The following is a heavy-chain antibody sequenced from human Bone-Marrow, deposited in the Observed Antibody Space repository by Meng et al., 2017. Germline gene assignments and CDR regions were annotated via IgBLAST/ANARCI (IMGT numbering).Heavy chain of an antibody. CDR1: GGTFSSDA. CDR3: ARAVVTRPPYYYGMDV. J-gene: IGHJ6*02. CDR2: IIPIFGTA. D-gene: IGHD2-21*02. V-gene: IGHV1-69*06. Sequence: QAAAVQSGGEVEMPGSSVKVSWKASGGTFSSDAISWVRQAPGQGLEWMGGIIPIFGTANYAQKLQGRVTMTTDTSTSTAYMELRSLRSDDTAVYYCARAVVTRPPYYYGMDVWGQGTTVTVSS.